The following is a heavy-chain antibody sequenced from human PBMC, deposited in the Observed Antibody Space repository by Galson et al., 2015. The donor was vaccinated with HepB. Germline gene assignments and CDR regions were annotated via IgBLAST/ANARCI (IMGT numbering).Heavy chain of an antibody. Sequence: SVKVSCKASGGTFSSYAFSWVRQTPGQGLEWMGGIIPIFGRANYAQKFQGRVTITADESTSTAYMELRSLRHEDTAVYYCARAPIGSGSHYMDVWGKGTTVTVSS. CDR1: GGTFSSYA. CDR2: IIPIFGRA. V-gene: IGHV1-69*13. D-gene: IGHD3-10*01. J-gene: IGHJ6*03. CDR3: ARAPIGSGSHYMDV.